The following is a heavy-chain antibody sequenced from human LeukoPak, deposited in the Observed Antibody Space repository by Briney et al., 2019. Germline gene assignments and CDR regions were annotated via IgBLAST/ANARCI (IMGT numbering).Heavy chain of an antibody. CDR1: GFTFSSYS. Sequence: GGSLRLSCVASGFTFSSYSMNWVRRAPGKGLEWVSSITGSGSSIYFADSVKGRFTISRDNAKTSLYLQMNSLRAEDTAVYYCARFRSGYFYDYWGQGTLVTVSS. V-gene: IGHV3-21*01. J-gene: IGHJ4*02. CDR2: ITGSGSSI. D-gene: IGHD3-3*01. CDR3: ARFRSGYFYDY.